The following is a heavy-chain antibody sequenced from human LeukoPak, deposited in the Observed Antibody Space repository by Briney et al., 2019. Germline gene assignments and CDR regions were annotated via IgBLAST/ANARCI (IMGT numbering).Heavy chain of an antibody. J-gene: IGHJ5*02. CDR3: ARGNSSSWYAWGHWFDP. Sequence: SETLSLTCTVSGSSISSSTDYWGWIRQPPGKGLEWIANIYYSGSTYYNPSLKSRVTISVDTSKNQFSLKLSSVTAADTAVYYCARGNSSSWYAWGHWFDPWGQGTLVTVSS. CDR1: GSSISSSTDY. D-gene: IGHD6-13*01. CDR2: IYYSGST. V-gene: IGHV4-39*01.